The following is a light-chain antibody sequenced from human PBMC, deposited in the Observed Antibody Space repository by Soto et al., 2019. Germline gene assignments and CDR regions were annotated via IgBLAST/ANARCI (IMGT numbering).Light chain of an antibody. V-gene: IGKV3-20*01. CDR1: QSIGSSY. CDR2: GAS. J-gene: IGKJ5*01. Sequence: EFLMPPAPLSWCLPPAERVSLYCKASQSIGSSYLAWYQQKPGQAPRLLIYGASTRATGIPDRFSGSGSGTDFTLTINRVAPEDFAVYYCQQYVSLPITFGQGTRLEI. CDR3: QQYVSLPIT.